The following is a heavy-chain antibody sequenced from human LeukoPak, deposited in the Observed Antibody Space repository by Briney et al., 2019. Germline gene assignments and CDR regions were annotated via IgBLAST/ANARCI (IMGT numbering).Heavy chain of an antibody. Sequence: SETLSLTCTVSGGSISSYYWSWIRQPPGKGLEWIGYIYYSGSTNYNPSLKSRVTISVDTPKNQFSLKLSSVTAADTAVYYCAASLSYFSHGANWFDPWGQGTLVTVSS. CDR2: IYYSGST. CDR1: GGSISSYY. V-gene: IGHV4-59*08. CDR3: AASLSYFSHGANWFDP. J-gene: IGHJ5*02. D-gene: IGHD1-26*01.